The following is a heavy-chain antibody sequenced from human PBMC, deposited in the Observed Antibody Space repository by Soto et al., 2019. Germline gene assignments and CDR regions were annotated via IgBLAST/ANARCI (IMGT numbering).Heavy chain of an antibody. V-gene: IGHV4-59*01. D-gene: IGHD3-10*01. CDR2: IYYSGST. CDR3: AREVVVRGVIGY. CDR1: GGSISSYY. J-gene: IGHJ4*02. Sequence: PSETLSLTCTVSGGSISSYYWSWIRQPPGKGLEWIGYIYYSGSTNYNPSLKSRVTISVDTSKNQFSLKLSSVTAADTAVYYCAREVVVRGVIGYWGQGTLVTVSS.